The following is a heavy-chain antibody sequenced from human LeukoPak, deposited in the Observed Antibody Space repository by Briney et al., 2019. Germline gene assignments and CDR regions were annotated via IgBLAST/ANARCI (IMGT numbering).Heavy chain of an antibody. V-gene: IGHV3-23*01. D-gene: IGHD3-16*02. CDR3: AKDPVVGAPHVFDI. Sequence: GGSLRLSCAASGFTFSTYAMSWVRQAPGKGLEWVAAISGGIMINTYYTDSVKGRFTISRDNSKNTLYLQMNSMRDDDTAVYYCAKDPVVGAPHVFDIWGQGTMVTVSS. J-gene: IGHJ3*02. CDR2: ISGGIMINT. CDR1: GFTFSTYA.